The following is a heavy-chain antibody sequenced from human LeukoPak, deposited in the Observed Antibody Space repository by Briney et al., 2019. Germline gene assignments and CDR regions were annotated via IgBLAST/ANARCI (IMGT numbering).Heavy chain of an antibody. D-gene: IGHD4-17*01. CDR2: IKQDGSEK. J-gene: IGHJ4*02. Sequence: PGGSLRLSCAASGFTFSSYWMSWVRQAPGKGLEWVANIKQDGSEKYYVDSVKGRCTISRDNSKNTVYLQMNSLRAEDTAVYYCAKDMDHDYDDYGFDYWGQGTPVTVSS. CDR3: AKDMDHDYDDYGFDY. CDR1: GFTFSSYW. V-gene: IGHV3-7*01.